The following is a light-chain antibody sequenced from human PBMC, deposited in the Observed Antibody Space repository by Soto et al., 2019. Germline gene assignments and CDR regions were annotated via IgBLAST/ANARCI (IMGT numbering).Light chain of an antibody. CDR2: AAS. Sequence: IHVTLSPCSLFECVGDRVTITCRTSQGIRSALGWYQQKPGKVPKLLIYAASTLQSGVPSRFSGSGSGRDFTLTISSLQPEDFATYYCLLDYAYFWTFGQGTKVDIK. CDR3: LLDYAYFWT. J-gene: IGKJ1*01. CDR1: QGIRSA. V-gene: IGKV1-6*01.